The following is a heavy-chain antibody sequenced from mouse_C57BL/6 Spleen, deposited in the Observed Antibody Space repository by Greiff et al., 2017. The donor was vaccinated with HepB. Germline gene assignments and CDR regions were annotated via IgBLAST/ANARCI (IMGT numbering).Heavy chain of an antibody. CDR3: TRYDGSSHYYAMDY. V-gene: IGHV1-15*01. Sequence: VQLQQSGAELVRPGASVTLSCKASGYTFTDYEMHWVKQTPVHGLEWIGAIDPETGGTAYNQKFKGKAILTADKSSSTAYMELRSLTSEDSAVYYCTRYDGSSHYYAMDYWGQGTSVTVSS. J-gene: IGHJ4*01. CDR2: IDPETGGT. D-gene: IGHD1-1*01. CDR1: GYTFTDYE.